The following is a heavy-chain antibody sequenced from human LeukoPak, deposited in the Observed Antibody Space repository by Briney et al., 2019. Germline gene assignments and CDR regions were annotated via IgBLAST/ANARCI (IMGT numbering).Heavy chain of an antibody. D-gene: IGHD3-3*01. CDR2: ISWNSGSI. J-gene: IGHJ4*02. CDR1: GFTFDDYA. V-gene: IGHV3-9*01. Sequence: AGRSLRLSCAASGFTFDDYAMPWVRQAPGKGLEWVSGISWNSGSIGYADSVKGRFTISRDNAKNSLYLQMNSLRAEDTALYYCAKVGGYDFWSGFPFDYWGQGTLVTVSS. CDR3: AKVGGYDFWSGFPFDY.